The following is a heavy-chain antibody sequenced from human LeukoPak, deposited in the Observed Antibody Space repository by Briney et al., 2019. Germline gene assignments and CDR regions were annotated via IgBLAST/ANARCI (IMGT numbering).Heavy chain of an antibody. Sequence: GGSLRLSCAASGFTFSSYWMHWVRQAPGKGLVWVSRINSDGSSTSYADSVKGRFTISRDNAKNTLYLQMNSLRAEDTAVYYCARDQYYYDSSGYYPYFDYRGQGTLVTVSS. V-gene: IGHV3-74*01. J-gene: IGHJ4*02. CDR1: GFTFSSYW. CDR2: INSDGSST. D-gene: IGHD3-22*01. CDR3: ARDQYYYDSSGYYPYFDY.